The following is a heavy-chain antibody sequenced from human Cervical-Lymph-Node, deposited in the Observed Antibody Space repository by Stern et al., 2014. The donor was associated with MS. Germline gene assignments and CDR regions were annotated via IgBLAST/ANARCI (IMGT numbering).Heavy chain of an antibody. Sequence: QVQLVESGPGLVKPSETLSLTCAVSGDSISSYTHYWAWIRQPPGKGLEWIGSVYYSGATYYNPSLKVPFTIPWDTPKNPFPLGLNSVTAADTAVYYCAKHACTGAACPFDLWGQGTLVTVSS. D-gene: IGHD2-8*02. CDR1: GDSISSYTHY. V-gene: IGHV4-39*01. CDR2: VYYSGAT. J-gene: IGHJ4*02. CDR3: AKHACTGAACPFDL.